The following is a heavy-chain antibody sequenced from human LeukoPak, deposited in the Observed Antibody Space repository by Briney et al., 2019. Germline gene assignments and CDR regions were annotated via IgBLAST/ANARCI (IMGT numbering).Heavy chain of an antibody. V-gene: IGHV1-8*01. J-gene: IGHJ5*02. CDR3: ARDLIAVRPGWFDP. Sequence: GASVKVSCKASGYTFTSYDINWVRQATGQGLEWMGWMNPNSGNTGYAQKFQGRVTMTTDTSMSTTYMELRSLRSDDTAVYYCARDLIAVRPGWFDPWGQGSLVTVSS. D-gene: IGHD6-6*01. CDR2: MNPNSGNT. CDR1: GYTFTSYD.